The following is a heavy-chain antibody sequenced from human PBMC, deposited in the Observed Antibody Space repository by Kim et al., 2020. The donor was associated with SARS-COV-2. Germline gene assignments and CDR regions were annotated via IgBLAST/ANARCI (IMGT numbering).Heavy chain of an antibody. CDR1: GGSISSGGYY. J-gene: IGHJ5*02. Sequence: SETLSLTCTVSGGSISSGGYYWSWIRQHPGKGLEWIGYIYYSGSTYYNPSLKSLVTISVDTSKNQFSLKLSSVTAADTAVYYCARWGSGSYYKAIWNWFDPWGQGTLVTVSA. V-gene: IGHV4-31*01. D-gene: IGHD3-10*01. CDR3: ARWGSGSYYKAIWNWFDP. CDR2: IYYSGST.